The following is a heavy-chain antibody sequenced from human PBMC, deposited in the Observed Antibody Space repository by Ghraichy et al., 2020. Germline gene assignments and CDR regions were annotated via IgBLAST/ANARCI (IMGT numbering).Heavy chain of an antibody. CDR3: ARDRPGGSYWYFDL. Sequence: GESLNISCAASGFTFSSYGMHWVRQAPGKGLEWVAVIWYDGSNKYYADSVKGRFTISRDNSKNTLYLQMNSLRAEDTAVYYCARDRPGGSYWYFDLWGRGTLVTVSS. J-gene: IGHJ2*01. V-gene: IGHV3-33*01. CDR1: GFTFSSYG. CDR2: IWYDGSNK. D-gene: IGHD6-6*01.